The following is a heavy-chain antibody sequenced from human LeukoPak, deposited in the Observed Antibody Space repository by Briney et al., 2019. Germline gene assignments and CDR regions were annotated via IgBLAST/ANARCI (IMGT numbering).Heavy chain of an antibody. Sequence: GSLRLSCAASGFTSSSYAMSWVRQAPGKGLEWVSAISGSGGSTYYADSVKVRFTISRDNSKNTLYLQMNSLRAEDTAVYYCATPLGVVVPAALAGVDYWGQGTLVTVSS. D-gene: IGHD2-2*01. CDR1: GFTSSSYA. J-gene: IGHJ4*02. V-gene: IGHV3-23*01. CDR2: ISGSGGST. CDR3: ATPLGVVVPAALAGVDY.